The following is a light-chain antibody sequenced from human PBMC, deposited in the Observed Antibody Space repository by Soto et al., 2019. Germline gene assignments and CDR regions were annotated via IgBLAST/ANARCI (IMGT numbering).Light chain of an antibody. V-gene: IGKV3-11*01. CDR2: DAS. CDR1: QSVSSY. Sequence: GERATHSCRASQSVSSYLAWYQQKPGQAPRLLIYDASNRATGIPARFSGSGSGTDFTLTISSLEPEDFAVYYCQQRSNWLTFGGGTKVDIK. J-gene: IGKJ4*01. CDR3: QQRSNWLT.